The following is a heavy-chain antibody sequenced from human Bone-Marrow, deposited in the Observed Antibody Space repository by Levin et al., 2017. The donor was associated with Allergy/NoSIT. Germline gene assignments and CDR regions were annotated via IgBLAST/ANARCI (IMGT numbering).Heavy chain of an antibody. V-gene: IGHV3-74*01. D-gene: IGHD3-10*01. CDR1: GFTLSRYW. Sequence: GESLKISCVASGFTLSRYWMHWVRQAPEKGLVWVSRINSDGSSISYADSVKGRFTISRDNAKNTLYLQMNSLRAEDTAVYYCARGHSDFSGSGAYYNFDYCGQGTLVTVSS. CDR3: ARGHSDFSGSGAYYNFDY. CDR2: INSDGSSI. J-gene: IGHJ4*02.